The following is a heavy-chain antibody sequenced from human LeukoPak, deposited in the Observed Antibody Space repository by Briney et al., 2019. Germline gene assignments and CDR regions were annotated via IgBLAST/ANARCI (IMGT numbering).Heavy chain of an antibody. D-gene: IGHD3-9*01. CDR3: ARVYYDILTGYYDWFDP. V-gene: IGHV4-38-2*01. J-gene: IGHJ5*02. Sequence: SETLSLTCAVSGYSFSSGYYWGWIRQPPGKGLEWIGSIYHSGSTYYNPSLKSRVTVSVDTSKNQFSLKLSSVTAADTAVYYCARVYYDILTGYYDWFDPWGQGTLVTVSS. CDR2: IYHSGST. CDR1: GYSFSSGYY.